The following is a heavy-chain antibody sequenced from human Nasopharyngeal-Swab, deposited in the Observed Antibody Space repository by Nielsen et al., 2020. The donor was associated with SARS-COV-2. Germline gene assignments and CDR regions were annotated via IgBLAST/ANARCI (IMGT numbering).Heavy chain of an antibody. Sequence: RQAPGKGLEWIGSIYYSGGTYYNPSLKSRVTISVDTSKNQFSLKRSSVPAADTAVYYCASHDYGDYGVVDYWGQGTLVTVSS. J-gene: IGHJ4*02. CDR3: ASHDYGDYGVVDY. CDR2: IYYSGGT. V-gene: IGHV4-39*01. D-gene: IGHD4-17*01.